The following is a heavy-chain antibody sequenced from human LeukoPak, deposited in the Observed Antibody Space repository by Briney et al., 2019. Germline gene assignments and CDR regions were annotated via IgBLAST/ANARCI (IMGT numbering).Heavy chain of an antibody. CDR3: ARSRGYCSSTSCPGGWFDP. D-gene: IGHD2-2*01. J-gene: IGHJ5*02. CDR1: GGSISSGGYS. V-gene: IGHV4-30-2*01. CDR2: IYHSGST. Sequence: SETLSLTCAVSGGSISSGGYSWSWIRQPPGKGLEWIGYIYHSGSTYYNPSLKSRVTISVDRSKNQFSLKLSSVTTADTAVYYCARSRGYCSSTSCPGGWFDPWGQGTLVTVSS.